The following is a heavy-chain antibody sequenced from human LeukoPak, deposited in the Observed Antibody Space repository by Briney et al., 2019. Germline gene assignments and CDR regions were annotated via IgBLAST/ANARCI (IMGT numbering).Heavy chain of an antibody. CDR1: GITVSANY. V-gene: IGHV3-66*01. Sequence: GGSLRLSCAASGITVSANYWNWVRQGPGKGLEWVSVISSGGSTSYADSVKGRFTISRDNSKNTLYLQMNSLRAEDTAVYYCARGWSSSSYFGYWGQGTLVTVSS. D-gene: IGHD6-6*01. J-gene: IGHJ4*02. CDR3: ARGWSSSSYFGY. CDR2: ISSGGST.